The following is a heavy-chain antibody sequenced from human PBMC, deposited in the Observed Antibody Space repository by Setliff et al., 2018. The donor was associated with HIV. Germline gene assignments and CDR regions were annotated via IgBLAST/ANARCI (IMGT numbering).Heavy chain of an antibody. CDR2: IGGHGSII. CDR1: GFIFSSYE. D-gene: IGHD5-18*01. Sequence: LRLSCATSGFIFSSYEMNWVRQAPGKGLEWISFIGGHGSIIHYADSVKGRSTISRDNAKNSVYLQMHSLRAEDTAVYYCARKLQPGYGMDVWGQGTTVTVSS. V-gene: IGHV3-48*03. J-gene: IGHJ6*02. CDR3: ARKLQPGYGMDV.